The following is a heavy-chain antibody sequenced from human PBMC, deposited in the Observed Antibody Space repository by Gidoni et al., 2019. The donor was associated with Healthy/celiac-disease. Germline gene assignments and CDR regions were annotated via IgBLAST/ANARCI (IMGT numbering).Heavy chain of an antibody. CDR2: IGHSGSTI. D-gene: IGHD3-10*01. CDR3: ATENYCSGCYFEGNDY. J-gene: IGHJ4*02. Sequence: QVQLVESGGRLVKPGGPLTLLGAASGFTVSAHDMSWIRQAPGMGLECVSYIGHSGSTIYYADSVKGRFTISRDNAKTSLYLQMNSLRTEDTAVYYCATENYCSGCYFEGNDYWGQGTLVTVSS. CDR1: GFTVSAHD. V-gene: IGHV3-11*01.